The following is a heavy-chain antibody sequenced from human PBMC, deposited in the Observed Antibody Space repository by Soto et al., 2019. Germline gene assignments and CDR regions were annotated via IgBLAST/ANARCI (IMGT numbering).Heavy chain of an antibody. CDR3: ARDRRVSTYLDY. D-gene: IGHD6-13*01. CDR2: IIPIFGTA. J-gene: IGHJ4*02. V-gene: IGHV1-69*13. CDR1: GGTFSSYA. Sequence: SVKVSCKASGGTFSSYAISWVRQAPGQGLEWMGGIIPIFGTANYAQKFQGRVTITADESTSTAYMELSSLRSEDTAVYYCARDRRVSTYLDYWGQGTLVTLSS.